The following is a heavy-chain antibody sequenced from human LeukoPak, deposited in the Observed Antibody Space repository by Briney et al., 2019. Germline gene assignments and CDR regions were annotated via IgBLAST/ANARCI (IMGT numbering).Heavy chain of an antibody. CDR3: ARQHYLSWYFDL. CDR1: GFTFSSYE. J-gene: IGHJ2*01. Sequence: PGGSLRLSCAASGFTFSSYEMNWVRQAPGKGLEWVSYISSSGSTIYYADSVKGRFTISRDNAKNSLYLQMNSLRAEDTAVYYCARQHYLSWYFDLWGRGTLVTVPS. CDR2: ISSSGSTI. D-gene: IGHD1-26*01. V-gene: IGHV3-48*03.